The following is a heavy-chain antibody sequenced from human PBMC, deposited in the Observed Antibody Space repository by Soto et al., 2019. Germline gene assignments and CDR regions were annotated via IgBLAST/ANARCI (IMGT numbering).Heavy chain of an antibody. CDR3: ARAPRVNSSRWGGNWFDP. Sequence: QVQLQESGPGLVKPSQTLSLTCTVSGGSISSGGYYWSWIRQHPGKGLEWIGYIYYSGSTYYNPSRESRVTISVDTSKNPFSLKLRSVTAADTAVYYCARAPRVNSSRWGGNWFDPWGQGTLVTVSS. CDR1: GGSISSGGYY. D-gene: IGHD6-13*01. V-gene: IGHV4-31*03. CDR2: IYYSGST. J-gene: IGHJ5*02.